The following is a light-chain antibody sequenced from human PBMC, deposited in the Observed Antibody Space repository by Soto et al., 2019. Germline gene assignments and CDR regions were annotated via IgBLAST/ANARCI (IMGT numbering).Light chain of an antibody. CDR2: DVT. CDR3: SSHGGSSPFYV. V-gene: IGLV2-14*01. CDR1: SSDVGGYNY. Sequence: QSALTQPASVSESPGQSITISCTGTSSDVGGYNYVSWFQQHPGKAPKLLIYDVTNRPSGVSNRFSGSKSGNTASLTISGLQAEDEADYYCSSHGGSSPFYVFGTGTKLTVL. J-gene: IGLJ1*01.